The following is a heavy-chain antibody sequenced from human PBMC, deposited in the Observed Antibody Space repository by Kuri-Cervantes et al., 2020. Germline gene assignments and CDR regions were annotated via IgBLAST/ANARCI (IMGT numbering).Heavy chain of an antibody. CDR3: VKDRYGGNNRFFDL. V-gene: IGHV3-30*02. J-gene: IGHJ2*01. CDR1: GFTFSSYG. D-gene: IGHD4-23*01. CDR2: IRYDGSNK. Sequence: LSLTCAASGFTFSSYGMHWVRQAPGKGLEWVAFIRYDGSNKYYADSVKGRFTLSRDNSKNTLYLQMNSLRAEDTGVYYCVKDRYGGNNRFFDLWGRGTLVTVSS.